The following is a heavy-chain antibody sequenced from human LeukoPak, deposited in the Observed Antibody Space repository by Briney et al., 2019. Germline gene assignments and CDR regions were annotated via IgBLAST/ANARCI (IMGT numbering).Heavy chain of an antibody. CDR2: IYYSGGT. CDR3: ARGGAAAGAGFDP. CDR1: GSSFSSYY. V-gene: IGHV4-59*01. Sequence: SGPSLVKPSETLSLTCTVSGSSFSSYYWSWIRQPPGKGLEWVGYIYYSGGTHYNPSHKSRVTISVDTSKNQFPLKLSSVTAADTAVYYCARGGAAAGAGFDPWGQGTLVTVSS. J-gene: IGHJ5*02. D-gene: IGHD6-13*01.